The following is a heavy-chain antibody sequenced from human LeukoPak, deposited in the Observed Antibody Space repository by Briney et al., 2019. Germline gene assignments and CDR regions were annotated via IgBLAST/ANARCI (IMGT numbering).Heavy chain of an antibody. V-gene: IGHV3-43*02. CDR2: ISGDGGST. J-gene: IGHJ4*02. D-gene: IGHD5-12*01. CDR3: AKDRRGYGAYAPGDY. Sequence: GGSLRLSCAASGFTFDDYAMHRVRQAPGKGLEWVSLISGDGGSTYYADSVKGRFTISRDNSKNSLYLQMNSLRTEDTALYYCAKDRRGYGAYAPGDYWGQGTLVTVSS. CDR1: GFTFDDYA.